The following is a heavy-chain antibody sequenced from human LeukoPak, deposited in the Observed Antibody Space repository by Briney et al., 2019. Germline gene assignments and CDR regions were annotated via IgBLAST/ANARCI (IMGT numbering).Heavy chain of an antibody. CDR2: ISYDGSNK. CDR1: GFTFSSYA. Sequence: PGGSLRLSCAASGFTFSSYAMHWVRQAPGKGLEWGAVISYDGSNKYYADSVKGRFTISRDNSKNTLYLQMNSLRAEDTAVYYCARAHPLYCSSTSCYTDYFDYWGQGTLVTVSS. CDR3: ARAHPLYCSSTSCYTDYFDY. J-gene: IGHJ4*02. V-gene: IGHV3-30-3*01. D-gene: IGHD2-2*02.